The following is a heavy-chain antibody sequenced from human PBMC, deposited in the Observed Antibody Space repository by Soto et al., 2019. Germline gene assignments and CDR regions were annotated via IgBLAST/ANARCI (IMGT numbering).Heavy chain of an antibody. CDR1: GGSISSGGYY. CDR3: ARGSYYYDGSGYYHY. CDR2: IFYSGTT. D-gene: IGHD3-22*01. J-gene: IGHJ4*02. V-gene: IGHV4-31*03. Sequence: PSETLSLTCTVSGGSISSGGYYWSWIRQHPGKGLEWIGYIFYSGTTYYNPSLKSRVTISVDTSKNQFSLKLSSVTAADTAVYYCARGSYYYDGSGYYHYWGQGTLVTVSS.